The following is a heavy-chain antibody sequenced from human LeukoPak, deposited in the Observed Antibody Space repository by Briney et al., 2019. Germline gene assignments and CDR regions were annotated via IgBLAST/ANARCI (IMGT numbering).Heavy chain of an antibody. CDR1: GYTFTSYG. Sequence: ASVKVSCKASGYTFTSYGISWVRQAPGQGLEWMGWISAYNGNTNYAQRLQGRVTMTTDTSTSTAYMELRSLRSDDTAVYYCAREVGGGSGSSSTYYYYYMDVWGKGTTVTVSS. CDR3: AREVGGGSGSSSTYYYYYMDV. V-gene: IGHV1-18*01. J-gene: IGHJ6*03. D-gene: IGHD3-10*01. CDR2: ISAYNGNT.